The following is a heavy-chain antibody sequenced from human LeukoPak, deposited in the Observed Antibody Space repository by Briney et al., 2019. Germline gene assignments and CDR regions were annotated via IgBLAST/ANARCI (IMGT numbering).Heavy chain of an antibody. J-gene: IGHJ4*02. D-gene: IGHD1-26*01. CDR3: AKDIGSGELLSGPDY. Sequence: PGGSLRLSCAASGFTFDDYAMHWVRQAPGKGLEWVSGISWNSGSIGYADSVKGRFTISRDNAKNSLYLQMDSLRAEDTALYYCAKDIGSGELLSGPDYWGQGTLVTVSS. CDR2: ISWNSGSI. CDR1: GFTFDDYA. V-gene: IGHV3-9*01.